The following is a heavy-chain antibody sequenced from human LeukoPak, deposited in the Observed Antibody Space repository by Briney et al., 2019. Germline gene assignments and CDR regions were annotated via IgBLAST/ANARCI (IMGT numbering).Heavy chain of an antibody. CDR1: GGSISGGGYY. D-gene: IGHD3-22*01. V-gene: IGHV4-31*03. Sequence: SQTLSLTCTVSGGSISGGGYYWSWIRQHPGKGLEWIGYIYYSGTTYYNPSLKSRVTMSVDTSKNQFSLKLSSVTAADTAVYYCARDSRPYYYDSSGYYVPYYFDYWGQGTLVTVSS. CDR3: ARDSRPYYYDSSGYYVPYYFDY. CDR2: IYYSGTT. J-gene: IGHJ4*02.